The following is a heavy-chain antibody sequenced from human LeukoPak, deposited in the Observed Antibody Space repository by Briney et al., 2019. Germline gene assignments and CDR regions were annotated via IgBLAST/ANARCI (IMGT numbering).Heavy chain of an antibody. Sequence: GGSLRLSCAASGFTFSNFWMHWVRQAPGKGLVWVSRIASDGSSTTYADSVKGRFSISRDNAKNTLYLQMNSLRVEDTAVYYCARGRPHGNDYWGQGTLVTVSS. CDR3: ARGRPHGNDY. D-gene: IGHD4-23*01. CDR1: GFTFSNFW. J-gene: IGHJ4*02. V-gene: IGHV3-74*01. CDR2: IASDGSST.